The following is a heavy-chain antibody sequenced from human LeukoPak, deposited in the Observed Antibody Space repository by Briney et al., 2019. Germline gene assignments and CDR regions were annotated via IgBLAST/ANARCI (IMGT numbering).Heavy chain of an antibody. J-gene: IGHJ4*02. Sequence: ASVKVSCKASGYTFTSYDINWVRQATGQGLEWMGWISAYNGNTKHAQKLQGRVTMTTDTSTSTAYMELRSLRSDDTAVYYCARDLGAPDYGDYVVRGGSYRGVFDYWGQGTLVTVSS. CDR3: ARDLGAPDYGDYVVRGGSYRGVFDY. D-gene: IGHD4-17*01. V-gene: IGHV1-18*01. CDR2: ISAYNGNT. CDR1: GYTFTSYD.